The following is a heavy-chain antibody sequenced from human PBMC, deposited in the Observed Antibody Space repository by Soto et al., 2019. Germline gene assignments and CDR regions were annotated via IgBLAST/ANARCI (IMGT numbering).Heavy chain of an antibody. Sequence: QVQLVESGGGVVQPGRSLRLSCAASGFTFSSYGMHWVRQAPGKGLEWVAVIWYDGSNKYYADSVKGRFTIPRDNSKNTLYLQMNSLRAEDTAVYYCARDLSRGYVGGANDYWGQGTLVTVSS. CDR2: IWYDGSNK. V-gene: IGHV3-33*01. CDR3: ARDLSRGYVGGANDY. D-gene: IGHD5-12*01. J-gene: IGHJ4*02. CDR1: GFTFSSYG.